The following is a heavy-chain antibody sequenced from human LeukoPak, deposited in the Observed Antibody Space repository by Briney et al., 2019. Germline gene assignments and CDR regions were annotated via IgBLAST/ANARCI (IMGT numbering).Heavy chain of an antibody. CDR3: ARRRGYYAFDI. CDR1: GFTFSNYA. V-gene: IGHV3-33*01. Sequence: PGGSLRFSCAASGFTFSNYAMHWVRQAPGKGLEWVAFIWHDGSNRYHADSVKGRFTISRDNSKNTVYLQINSLRAEDTAVYHCARRRGYYAFDIWGQGTMVTVSS. D-gene: IGHD3-22*01. J-gene: IGHJ3*02. CDR2: IWHDGSNR.